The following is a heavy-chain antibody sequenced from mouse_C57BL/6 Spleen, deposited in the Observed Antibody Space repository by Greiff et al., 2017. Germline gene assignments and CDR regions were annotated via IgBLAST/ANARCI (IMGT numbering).Heavy chain of an antibody. J-gene: IGHJ2*01. CDR2: ILPGSGST. D-gene: IGHD2-4*01. V-gene: IGHV1-9*01. CDR1: GYTFTGYW. CDR3: ARKGGYDYDDY. Sequence: QVQLQQSGAELMKPGASVKLSCKATGYTFTGYWIEWVKQRPGHGLELIGEILPGSGSTHYNEKFKGKATFTADTSSITAYMQLSSLTTEDSAIYYCARKGGYDYDDYWGQGTTLTVSS.